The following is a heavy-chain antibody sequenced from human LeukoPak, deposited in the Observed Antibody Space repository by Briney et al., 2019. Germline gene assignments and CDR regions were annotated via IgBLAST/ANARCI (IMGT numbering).Heavy chain of an antibody. D-gene: IGHD3-22*01. J-gene: IGHJ4*02. CDR2: ISGSGGST. CDR3: ASYDSSGYYHYFDY. Sequence: GGSLRLSCAASGFTFRSYAMSWVRQAPGKGLGWVSAISGSGGSTYYADSVKGRFTISRDNSKNTLYLQMNSLRAEDTAVYYCASYDSSGYYHYFDYWGQGTLVTVSS. CDR1: GFTFRSYA. V-gene: IGHV3-23*01.